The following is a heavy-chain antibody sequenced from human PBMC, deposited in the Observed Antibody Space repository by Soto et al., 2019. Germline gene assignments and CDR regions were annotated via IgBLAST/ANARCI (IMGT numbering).Heavy chain of an antibody. V-gene: IGHV1-46*01. CDR3: ARDRAIGGGRCYPGCAFDI. J-gene: IGHJ3*02. D-gene: IGHD2-15*01. Sequence: ASVQVSCKASGYTFPSYYMHWVRQAPGQGLEWMGIINPSGGSTSYAQKFQGRVAMTGDTSTSTVYMELSSPRSEDTAVYYCARDRAIGGGRCYPGCAFDIWGQGTMVTVSS. CDR2: INPSGGST. CDR1: GYTFPSYY.